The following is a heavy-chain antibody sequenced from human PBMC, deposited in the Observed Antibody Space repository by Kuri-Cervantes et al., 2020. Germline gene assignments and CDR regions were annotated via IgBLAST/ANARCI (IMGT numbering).Heavy chain of an antibody. J-gene: IGHJ1*01. CDR2: ISGSGGST. CDR3: ARAEAGQGYFQH. CDR1: GFTFSSYA. V-gene: IGHV3-23*01. Sequence: GESLKISCAASGFTFSSYAMSWVRQAPGKGLEWVSAISGSGGSTYYADSVKGRFTISRDNSKNTLYLRMNSLRDEDTAVYYCARAEAGQGYFQHWGQGTLVTVSS. D-gene: IGHD6-13*01.